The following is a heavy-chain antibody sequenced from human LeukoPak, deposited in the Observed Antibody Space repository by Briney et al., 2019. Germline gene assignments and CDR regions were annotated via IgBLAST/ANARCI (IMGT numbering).Heavy chain of an antibody. Sequence: SETLSLTCAVSGGSIKSNNWWSWVRQPPGKGLEWIGEIYHSGSTNYNPSLESRVTVSVDKSKNQFSLKLSSVTAADTAVYYCARRIVVVVAETNWFDPWGQGTLVTVSS. J-gene: IGHJ5*02. V-gene: IGHV4-4*02. CDR1: GGSIKSNNW. D-gene: IGHD2-15*01. CDR3: ARRIVVVVAETNWFDP. CDR2: IYHSGST.